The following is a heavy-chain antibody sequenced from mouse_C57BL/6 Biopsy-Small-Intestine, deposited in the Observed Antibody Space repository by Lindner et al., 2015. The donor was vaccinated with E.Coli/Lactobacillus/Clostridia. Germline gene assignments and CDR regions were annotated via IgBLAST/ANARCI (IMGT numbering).Heavy chain of an antibody. Sequence: VQLQESGGGLVQPKGSLKLSCAASGFTFKTYALHWVRQAPGKGLEWVARIRSEISNYATYYADSVKDRFTISRDESQNMLSLQMNNLKTEATAMYYCVREGNTNSWYFDVWGTGTTVTVSS. CDR1: GFTFKTYA. J-gene: IGHJ1*03. CDR3: VREGNTNSWYFDV. V-gene: IGHV10-3*01. CDR2: IRSEISNYAT. D-gene: IGHD2-5*01.